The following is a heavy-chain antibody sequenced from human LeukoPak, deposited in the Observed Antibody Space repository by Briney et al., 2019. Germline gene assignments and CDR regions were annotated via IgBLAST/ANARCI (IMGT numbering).Heavy chain of an antibody. Sequence: ASVKVSCKASGYTFTSYGISWVRQAPGQGLEWMGWINAGNGNTKYSQKFQGRVTITRDTSASTAYMELSSLRSEDTAVYYCARDWVPAAILSPSWFDPWGQGTLVTVSS. CDR2: INAGNGNT. CDR3: ARDWVPAAILSPSWFDP. V-gene: IGHV1-3*01. J-gene: IGHJ5*02. CDR1: GYTFTSYG. D-gene: IGHD2-2*01.